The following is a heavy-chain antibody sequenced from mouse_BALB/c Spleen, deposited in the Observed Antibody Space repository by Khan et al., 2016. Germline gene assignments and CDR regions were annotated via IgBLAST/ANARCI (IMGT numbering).Heavy chain of an antibody. CDR3: ARMARTEN. J-gene: IGHJ2*01. CDR2: INSNGGST. Sequence: EVELVESGGGLVQPGGSLKLSCAASGFTFTSYGMSWVRQPPDKSQELFATINSNGGSTYYPDSVKGRFTISRDNSKNTLYLQLSCLKSEDTAMYNCARMARTENGGQGTTLTVSS. CDR1: GFTFTSYG. V-gene: IGHV5-6-3*01.